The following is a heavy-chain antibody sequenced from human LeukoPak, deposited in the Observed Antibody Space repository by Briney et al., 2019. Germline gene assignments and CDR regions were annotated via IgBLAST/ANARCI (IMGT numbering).Heavy chain of an antibody. V-gene: IGHV3-30-3*01. D-gene: IGHD3-3*01. CDR1: GFTFSSYA. CDR2: ISYDGSNK. J-gene: IGHJ5*02. CDR3: ARGAIRFLGWSTGFDP. Sequence: GGSLRLSCAASGFTFSSYAMHWVRQAPGKGLEWVAVISYDGSNKYYADSVKGRFTISRDNSKNTLYLQMSSLRAEDTAVYYCARGAIRFLGWSTGFDPWGQGTLVTVSS.